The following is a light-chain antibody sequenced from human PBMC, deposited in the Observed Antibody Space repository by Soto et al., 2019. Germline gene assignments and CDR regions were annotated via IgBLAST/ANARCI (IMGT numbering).Light chain of an antibody. Sequence: DFQMTQSPPTLSAFVGDRATITCRASQSISSSLAWYQQKPGKAPKVLIYEAANLESGVPSRFSGSGSGTEFTLTISSLQPDDFATYYCQNYNAYWTLGQGTKVDIK. J-gene: IGKJ1*01. V-gene: IGKV1-5*03. CDR2: EAA. CDR3: QNYNAYWT. CDR1: QSISSS.